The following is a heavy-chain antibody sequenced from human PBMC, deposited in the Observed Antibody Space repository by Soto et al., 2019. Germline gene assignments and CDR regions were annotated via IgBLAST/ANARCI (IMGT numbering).Heavy chain of an antibody. V-gene: IGHV3-21*01. CDR3: ARDLALAGNY. J-gene: IGHJ4*02. Sequence: GGSLRLSCAASGFTFRSYAMNWVRQTQEKGLEWVSSISSTSTYTHYADTVKGRFTISRDNANNSLFLQMNSLRAEDTAIYYCARDLALAGNYWGQGALVTVSS. CDR2: ISSTSTYT. CDR1: GFTFRSYA. D-gene: IGHD6-19*01.